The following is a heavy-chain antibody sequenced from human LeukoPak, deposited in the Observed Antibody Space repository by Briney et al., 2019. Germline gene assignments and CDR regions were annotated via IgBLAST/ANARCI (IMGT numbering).Heavy chain of an antibody. Sequence: PGRSLRLSCAASGFTFSSYGMHWVRQAPGKGLEWVAVISYDGSNKYYADSVKGRFTISRDNSKNTLYLQMNSLRAEDTAVYYCAKGLMVRGEGYFDYWGQGTLVTVSS. V-gene: IGHV3-30*18. CDR3: AKGLMVRGEGYFDY. J-gene: IGHJ4*02. CDR1: GFTFSSYG. D-gene: IGHD3-10*01. CDR2: ISYDGSNK.